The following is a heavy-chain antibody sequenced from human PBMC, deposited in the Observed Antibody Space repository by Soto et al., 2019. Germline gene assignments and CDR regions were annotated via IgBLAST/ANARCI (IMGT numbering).Heavy chain of an antibody. CDR1: GYTFTSYG. J-gene: IGHJ5*02. CDR2: ISAYNGNT. D-gene: IGHD2-2*01. Sequence: ASVKVSCKASGYTFTSYGISWVRQAPGQGLERMGWISAYNGNTNYAQKLQGRVTMPTDTSTSTAYMELRSLRSDDTAGYYGGRNPQLGYCRSPGSPKWGGNGYTPWGQGPRVAVS. CDR3: GRNPQLGYCRSPGSPKWGGNGYTP. V-gene: IGHV1-18*01.